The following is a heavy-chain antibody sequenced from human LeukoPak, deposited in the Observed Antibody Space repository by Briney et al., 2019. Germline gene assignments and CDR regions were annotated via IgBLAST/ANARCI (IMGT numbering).Heavy chain of an antibody. Sequence: GGSLRLSCSASGFTFSSYAMHWVRQAPGKGLEYVSTISSNGGSTYYADSVKGRFTISRDNSKNTLYLQMSSLRAEDTAVYYCVKSKGQQLANFDYRGQGTLVTVSS. D-gene: IGHD6-13*01. CDR2: ISSNGGST. J-gene: IGHJ4*02. CDR1: GFTFSSYA. CDR3: VKSKGQQLANFDY. V-gene: IGHV3-64D*06.